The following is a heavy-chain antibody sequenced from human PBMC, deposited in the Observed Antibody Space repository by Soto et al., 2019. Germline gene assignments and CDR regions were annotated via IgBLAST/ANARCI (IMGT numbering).Heavy chain of an antibody. D-gene: IGHD2-21*02. V-gene: IGHV3-64*01. CDR3: ASGVSDYYFDY. Sequence: GGSLRLSCAASGVTFSSYAMHWVRQAPGKGLEYVSAISSNGGSTYYANSVKGRFTISRDNSKNTLYLQMGSLRAEDMAVYYCASGVSDYYFDYWGQGTLVTVSS. CDR1: GVTFSSYA. CDR2: ISSNGGST. J-gene: IGHJ4*02.